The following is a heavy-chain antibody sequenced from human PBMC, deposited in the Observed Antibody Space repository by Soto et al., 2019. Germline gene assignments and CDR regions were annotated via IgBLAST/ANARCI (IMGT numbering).Heavy chain of an antibody. V-gene: IGHV3-21*01. CDR2: ISSSSSYI. CDR3: AREHDYGDYEDY. Sequence: GSLSLSCAASGFTFSSYSMNWVRQAPGKGLEWVSSISSSSSYIYYADSVKGRFTISRDNAKNSLYLQMNSLRAEDTAVYYCAREHDYGDYEDYWGQGTLVTVSS. CDR1: GFTFSSYS. J-gene: IGHJ4*02. D-gene: IGHD4-17*01.